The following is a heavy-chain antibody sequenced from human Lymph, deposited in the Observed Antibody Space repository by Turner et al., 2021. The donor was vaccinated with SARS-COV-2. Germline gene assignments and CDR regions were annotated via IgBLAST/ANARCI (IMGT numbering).Heavy chain of an antibody. J-gene: IGHJ4*02. CDR1: GVTFSSYA. D-gene: IGHD5-12*01. CDR2: ISYDGSNK. CDR3: ARDSGYEHYYFDY. Sequence: QVQLVESGGGVVQPGRSLRLSCAASGVTFSSYAMHWVRQAPGKGREWVAVISYDGSNKYYADSVKGRFTISRDNSKNTLYLQMNSLRAEDTAVYYCARDSGYEHYYFDYWGQGTLVTVSS. V-gene: IGHV3-30-3*01.